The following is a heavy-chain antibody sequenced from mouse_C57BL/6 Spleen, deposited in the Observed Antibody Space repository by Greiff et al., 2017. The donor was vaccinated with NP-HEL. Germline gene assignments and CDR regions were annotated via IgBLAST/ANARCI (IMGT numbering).Heavy chain of an antibody. CDR1: GYTFTGYW. V-gene: IGHV1-9*01. D-gene: IGHD4-1*01. CDR3: APGTFAY. CDR2: ILPGSGST. J-gene: IGHJ3*01. Sequence: VQLQQSGAELMKPGASVKLSCKATGYTFTGYWIEWVKQRPGHGLEWTGEILPGSGSTNYTEKFKGKSTFTADTSSNAAYMQLSSLTNEESAIYYGAPGTFAYWGQGSLVTV.